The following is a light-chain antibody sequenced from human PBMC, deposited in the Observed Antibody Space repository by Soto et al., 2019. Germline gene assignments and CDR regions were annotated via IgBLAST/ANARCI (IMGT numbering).Light chain of an antibody. J-gene: IGKJ4*02. CDR2: AAS. V-gene: IGKV1-9*01. CDR1: QAIGHY. Sequence: DIQLTQSPSFLSASVGDRVTITCRASQAIGHYLAWYQQRPGTAPNLLISAASTLQSGFPSRFSGSGSGTEFPLTFSSLQPADFATYYCQQPNTYPHTFGGGTRVVL. CDR3: QQPNTYPHT.